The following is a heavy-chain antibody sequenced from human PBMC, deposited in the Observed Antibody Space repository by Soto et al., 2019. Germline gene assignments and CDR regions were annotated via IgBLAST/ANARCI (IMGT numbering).Heavy chain of an antibody. Sequence: QITLKESGPTLVKPTQTLTLTCTFSGFSLRTSGVGVGWIRQPPGKALEWLALIYWNDDKSYSPSLKSRLTITMDTTKNQVVLTMTNMDPVDTATYYCAHRRLFYFDYWGQGTLVTVFS. CDR1: GFSLRTSGVG. D-gene: IGHD3-22*01. J-gene: IGHJ4*02. V-gene: IGHV2-5*01. CDR3: AHRRLFYFDY. CDR2: IYWNDDK.